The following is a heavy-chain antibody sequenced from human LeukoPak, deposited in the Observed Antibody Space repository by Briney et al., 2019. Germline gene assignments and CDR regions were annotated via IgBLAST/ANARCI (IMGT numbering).Heavy chain of an antibody. D-gene: IGHD5-18*01. CDR2: INSDGSST. J-gene: IGHJ6*03. CDR3: AKTLAAMAYYYYYMDV. Sequence: PGGSLRLSCAASGFTFSSYWMHWVRQAPGKGLVWVSRINSDGSSTSYADSVKGRFTISRDNSKNTLYLQMNSLRAEDTAVYYCAKTLAAMAYYYYYMDVWGKGTTVTISS. V-gene: IGHV3-74*01. CDR1: GFTFSSYW.